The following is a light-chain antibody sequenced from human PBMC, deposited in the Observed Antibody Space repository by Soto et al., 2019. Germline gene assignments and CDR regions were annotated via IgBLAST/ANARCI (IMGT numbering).Light chain of an antibody. CDR2: DVS. J-gene: IGLJ2*01. CDR1: ISNIGDYSR. V-gene: IGLV2-11*01. Sequence: QSALTQPRSVSGSPGQSVTISCTISISNIGDYSRVSWSQQHPGKAPKLIIYDVSKRPSGVPDRFSGSRSGNTASLTISGLQADDEADYYCCSYAGTYSLVFGGGTKLTVL. CDR3: CSYAGTYSLV.